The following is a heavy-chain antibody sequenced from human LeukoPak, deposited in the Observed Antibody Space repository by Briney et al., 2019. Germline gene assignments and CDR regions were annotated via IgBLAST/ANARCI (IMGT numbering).Heavy chain of an antibody. CDR3: AKNLYCGGGSCYPSALGMDV. V-gene: IGHV3-23*01. CDR2: ISGSGNRT. J-gene: IGHJ6*02. D-gene: IGHD2-15*01. Sequence: GGSLRLSCAASGFTFSSYAMSWVRQAPGKGLEWVSSISGSGNRTYYADSVKGRYTISRDNSKNTLFLQMNSLRAEDTAVYYCAKNLYCGGGSCYPSALGMDVWGQGTTVTVSS. CDR1: GFTFSSYA.